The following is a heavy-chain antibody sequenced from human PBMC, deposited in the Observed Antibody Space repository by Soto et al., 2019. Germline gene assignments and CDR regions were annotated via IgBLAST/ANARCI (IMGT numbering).Heavy chain of an antibody. CDR2: IYYSGST. CDR3: ASYRAGSAFDI. CDR1: GGSISSYY. Sequence: QVQLQESGPGLVKPSETLSLTCTVSGGSISSYYWSWIRQPPGKGLEWIGYIYYSGSTNYNPSLKSRVTISVDTSKNPFSLELSSVTAADTAVFYCASYRAGSAFDIWGQGTMVTVSS. V-gene: IGHV4-59*01. J-gene: IGHJ3*02. D-gene: IGHD3-10*01.